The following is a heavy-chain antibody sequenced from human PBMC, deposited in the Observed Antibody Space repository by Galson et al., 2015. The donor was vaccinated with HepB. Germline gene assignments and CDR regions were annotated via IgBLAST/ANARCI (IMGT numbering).Heavy chain of an antibody. CDR3: ARLRWELLLFVDY. J-gene: IGHJ4*02. D-gene: IGHD1-26*01. Sequence: SLRLSCAASGFTFSRSWMTWVRQAPGKGLEWVANIKEHGSEKYYVDSVKDRFNISRDNAKNSLYLQTNSLRAEDTAVYYCARLRWELLLFVDYWGQGTLVTVSS. CDR2: IKEHGSEK. CDR1: GFTFSRSW. V-gene: IGHV3-7*03.